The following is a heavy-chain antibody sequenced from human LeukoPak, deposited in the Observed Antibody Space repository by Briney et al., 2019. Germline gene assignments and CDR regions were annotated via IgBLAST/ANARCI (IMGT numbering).Heavy chain of an antibody. CDR3: ATQTDYYDSGLDY. CDR1: GYSFTSYW. J-gene: IGHJ4*02. V-gene: IGHV1-46*01. D-gene: IGHD3-22*01. Sequence: GESLKISCKGSGYSFTSYWVAWVRQAPGQGLEWMGIINPSGGSTTYAQKFQGRVTMTRDTSTSTVYMELSSLRSEDTAVYYCATQTDYYDSGLDYWGQGTLVTVSS. CDR2: INPSGGST.